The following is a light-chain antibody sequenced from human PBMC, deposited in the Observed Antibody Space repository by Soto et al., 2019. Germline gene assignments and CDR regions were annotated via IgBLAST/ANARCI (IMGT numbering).Light chain of an antibody. CDR3: QQRSNWPST. V-gene: IGKV3-11*01. J-gene: IGKJ4*01. CDR1: QSVSSY. CDR2: DAS. Sequence: EIVLTQSPATLSLSPGARATLSCRASQSVSSYLAWYQQKPGQAPRLLIYDASNRATGIPARFSGSGSGTDFTLTITSLEPEDFAVYYCQQRSNWPSTFGGGTTVEIK.